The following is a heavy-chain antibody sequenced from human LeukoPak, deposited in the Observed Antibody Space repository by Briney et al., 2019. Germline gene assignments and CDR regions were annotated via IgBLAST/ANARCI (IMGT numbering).Heavy chain of an antibody. J-gene: IGHJ4*02. D-gene: IGHD5-12*01. V-gene: IGHV3-33*08. CDR1: GFKFNNYA. CDR3: VRDFNSGYSGDY. Sequence: GGSLRLSCAASGFKFNNYAMHWVRQAPGKGLEWVALIRNDGSKKYYADSVKGRFFISRDNSEDTLHLRMNSLRAEDTAVYYCVRDFNSGYSGDYWGQGTLVTVSS. CDR2: IRNDGSKK.